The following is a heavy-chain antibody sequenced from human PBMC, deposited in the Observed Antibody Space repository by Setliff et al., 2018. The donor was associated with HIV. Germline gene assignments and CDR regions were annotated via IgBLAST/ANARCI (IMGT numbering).Heavy chain of an antibody. J-gene: IGHJ4*02. V-gene: IGHV1-69*05. CDR2: IIPIFGTA. Sequence: SVKVSCKASGDTFNSHAISWVRQAPGQGLEWMGGIIPIFGTANYAQKFQGRVTMTRDTSTSTVYMELSSLRSEDTAVYYCARDLSISNPYYDILTGPGVYWGQGTLVTVSS. D-gene: IGHD3-9*01. CDR1: GDTFNSHA. CDR3: ARDLSISNPYYDILTGPGVY.